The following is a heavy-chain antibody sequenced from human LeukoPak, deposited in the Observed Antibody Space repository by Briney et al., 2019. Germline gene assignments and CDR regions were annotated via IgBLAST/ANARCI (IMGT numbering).Heavy chain of an antibody. V-gene: IGHV4-31*03. CDR2: IYYSGST. J-gene: IGHJ6*02. CDR3: ARGTVAGSRKINAKYYYGMDV. CDR1: GGSISSGGYY. D-gene: IGHD6-19*01. Sequence: SETLSLTCTVSGGSISSGGYYWSWIRQHPGKGLEWIGYIYYSGSTYYNPSLKSRVTISVDTSKNQFSLKLSSVTAADTAVYYCARGTVAGSRKINAKYYYGMDVWGQGTTVTVSS.